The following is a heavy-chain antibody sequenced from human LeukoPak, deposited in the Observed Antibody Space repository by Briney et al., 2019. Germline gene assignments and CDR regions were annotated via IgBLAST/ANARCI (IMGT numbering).Heavy chain of an antibody. D-gene: IGHD5-18*01. CDR1: GFTFGTYW. CDR3: ARDPDTGGYYYYYMDV. Sequence: GGSLRLSCGASGFTFGTYWMHWVRQAPGKGLVWVSGINSDGGTTTYADSVKGRFTISRDNAKNTLYLQMNSLRAEDTAVYYCARDPDTGGYYYYYMDVWGKGTTVTVSS. J-gene: IGHJ6*03. V-gene: IGHV3-74*01. CDR2: INSDGGTT.